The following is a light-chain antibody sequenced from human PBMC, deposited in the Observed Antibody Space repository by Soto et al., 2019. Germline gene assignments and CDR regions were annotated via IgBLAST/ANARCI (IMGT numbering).Light chain of an antibody. J-gene: IGKJ1*01. V-gene: IGKV3-11*01. CDR3: QQRSNWPLT. Sequence: VLTQSPAAPSMYGGARANSSCRASQSVSNYFAWYQQTPDQAPRLLISDASNRATGIPARFSGSGSGTDFTLTIGSLEPEDFAVYYCQQRSNWPLTFGQGTKV. CDR1: QSVSNY. CDR2: DAS.